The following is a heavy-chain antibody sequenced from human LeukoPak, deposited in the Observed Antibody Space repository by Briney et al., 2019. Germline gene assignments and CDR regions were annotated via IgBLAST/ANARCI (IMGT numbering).Heavy chain of an antibody. CDR3: AKGNWGERLDWYFDL. D-gene: IGHD1-26*01. CDR1: GFTFSSYD. J-gene: IGHJ2*01. V-gene: IGHV3-23*01. Sequence: GGSLRLSSAASGFTFSSYDMSWVRQAPGSGLEWVSGITGSGGSTYYADSVKGRFTISRDNSKTTLYLQMNSLRAEDTAVYYCAKGNWGERLDWYFDLWGRGTLVTVSS. CDR2: ITGSGGST.